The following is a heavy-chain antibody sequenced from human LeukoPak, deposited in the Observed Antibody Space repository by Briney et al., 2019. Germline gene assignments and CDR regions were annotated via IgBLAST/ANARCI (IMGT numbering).Heavy chain of an antibody. CDR3: ARDLLSYYDSSGYYDY. CDR1: GFTFSDYY. Sequence: GGSLRLSCAASGFTFSDYYMSWIRQAPGKGLEWVSYISSSGSTIYYADSVKGRFTISRDNAKNSLYLQMNSLRAGDTAVYYCARDLLSYYDSSGYYDYWGQGTLVTVSS. D-gene: IGHD3-22*01. J-gene: IGHJ4*02. CDR2: ISSSGSTI. V-gene: IGHV3-11*01.